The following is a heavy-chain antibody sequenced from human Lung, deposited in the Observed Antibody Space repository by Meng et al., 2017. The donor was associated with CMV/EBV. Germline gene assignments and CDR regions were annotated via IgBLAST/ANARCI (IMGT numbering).Heavy chain of an antibody. V-gene: IGHV3-11*01. CDR2: ISSSGNSI. D-gene: IGHD2-15*01. Sequence: LTCEGSGFSFSDYYMIWNRQAPGKGLEWLAYISSSGNSIYYTDSVESRFTNSRDNARNSLYLQMNSLRVDDTAVYYCARDRGGSYYFDYWGQGTLVTVSS. J-gene: IGHJ4*02. CDR1: GFSFSDYY. CDR3: ARDRGGSYYFDY.